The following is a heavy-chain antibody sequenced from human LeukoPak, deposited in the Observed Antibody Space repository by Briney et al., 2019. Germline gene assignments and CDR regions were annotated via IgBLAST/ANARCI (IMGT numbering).Heavy chain of an antibody. D-gene: IGHD3-22*01. J-gene: IGHJ4*02. CDR1: GGSISNRDYY. CDR2: IHYNGVT. CDR3: ARSPLLTYSSGYCDY. Sequence: SETLSLTCTVSGGSISNRDYYWGWIRQPPGKGLEWIGLIHYNGVTYYNPSLKSRVTISVDTSNNQFSLKLNSVTAADTAVYYCARSPLLTYSSGYCDYWGRGTLVTVSS. V-gene: IGHV4-39*07.